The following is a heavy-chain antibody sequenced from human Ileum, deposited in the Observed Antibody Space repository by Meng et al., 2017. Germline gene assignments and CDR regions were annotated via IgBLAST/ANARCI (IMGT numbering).Heavy chain of an antibody. D-gene: IGHD3-22*01. CDR1: AYNFTAYG. CDR3: ARAIFYDTCIFGDS. J-gene: IGHJ4*02. V-gene: IGHV1-3*05. CDR2: FNGGADAT. Sequence: LLFGAEEKKPGTSVMVYCKSYAYNFTAYGIHWVRHAPRQSLEWLGMFNGGADATTDSQKSQGRLTISGDTSPTPVYMELSSLRSEDQALYFCARAIFYDTCIFGDSWGQGTLVTVSS.